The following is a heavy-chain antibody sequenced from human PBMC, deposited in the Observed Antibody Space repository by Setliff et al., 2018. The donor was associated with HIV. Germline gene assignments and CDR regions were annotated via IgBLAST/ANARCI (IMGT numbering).Heavy chain of an antibody. D-gene: IGHD2-21*02. CDR1: GGSFCGYF. CDR2: INLSGST. Sequence: SETLSLTCTVYGGSFCGYFWSWIRQTPGKGLRWNGEINLSGSTNPNPSLKSRGTISGDTSKNQFSLKLTSVTAAYTAVDYCAREVDVVTTSDAFDIWGQGTMVTVSS. CDR3: AREVDVVTTSDAFDI. J-gene: IGHJ3*02. V-gene: IGHV4-34*01.